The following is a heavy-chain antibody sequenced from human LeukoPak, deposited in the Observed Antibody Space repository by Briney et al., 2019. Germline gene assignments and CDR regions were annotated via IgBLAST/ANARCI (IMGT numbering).Heavy chain of an antibody. Sequence: SETLSLTCAVYGGSFSGYYWSWIRQPPGKGLEWIGEINHSGSTNYNPSLKSRVTISVDTSKNQFSLKLSSVTAADTAVYYCARAHVDTAMDFDYWGQGTLVTVSS. J-gene: IGHJ4*02. CDR2: INHSGST. V-gene: IGHV4-34*01. CDR1: GGSFSGYY. CDR3: ARAHVDTAMDFDY. D-gene: IGHD5-18*01.